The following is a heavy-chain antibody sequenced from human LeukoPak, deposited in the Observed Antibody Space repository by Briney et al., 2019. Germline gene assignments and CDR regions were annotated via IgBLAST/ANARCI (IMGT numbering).Heavy chain of an antibody. D-gene: IGHD1-26*01. CDR1: GGTFSSYA. CDR3: ARVVGASYYFDY. Sequence: GASVKVSCKASGGTFSSYAISWVRQAPGQGLEWMGWITTYNGNTDYAQKLQGRVTMTADTSTNKVYMELRSLRSDDTAVYYCARVVGASYYFDYWGQGTLVTVSS. V-gene: IGHV1-18*01. J-gene: IGHJ4*02. CDR2: ITTYNGNT.